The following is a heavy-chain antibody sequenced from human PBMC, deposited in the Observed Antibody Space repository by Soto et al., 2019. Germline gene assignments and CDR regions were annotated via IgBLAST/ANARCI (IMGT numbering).Heavy chain of an antibody. D-gene: IGHD6-13*01. V-gene: IGHV1-69*13. CDR3: AKGARSSSWFNLFDP. CDR1: GGTFSSYA. Sequence: SVKVSCKASGGTFSSYAISWVRQAPGQGLEWMGGIIPIFGTANYAQKFQGRVTITADESTSTAYMELSSLRSEDTAVYYCAKGARSSSWFNLFDPWGQGSLVTGSS. J-gene: IGHJ5*02. CDR2: IIPIFGTA.